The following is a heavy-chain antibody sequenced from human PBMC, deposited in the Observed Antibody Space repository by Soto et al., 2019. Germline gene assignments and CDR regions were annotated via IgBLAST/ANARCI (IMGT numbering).Heavy chain of an antibody. J-gene: IGHJ4*02. Sequence: GASVKASCKASGYTFITNDINWVRQATGQGHEWMGWMNPNSGNAGYAQKFQGRVTITRDTSANTAYMELSSLRSEDTAVYYCARSFVVVTDFDYWGQGTLVTVSS. CDR1: GYTFITND. CDR2: MNPNSGNA. CDR3: ARSFVVVTDFDY. V-gene: IGHV1-8*01. D-gene: IGHD2-21*02.